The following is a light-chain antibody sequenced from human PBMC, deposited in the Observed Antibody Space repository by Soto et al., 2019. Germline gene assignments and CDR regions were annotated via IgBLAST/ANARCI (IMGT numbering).Light chain of an antibody. J-gene: IGLJ1*01. CDR3: ASWDDSLTGLYV. V-gene: IGLV1-44*01. CDR2: NNN. CDR1: SSNIGSGT. Sequence: QSVLTQPPSVSGTPVQRVTISCSGGSSNIGSGTVNWYQQLPGTAPKLLIYNNNQRPSGVPDRFSGSKSGTSGSLAISGLQSEDEADYYCASWDDSLTGLYVFGTGTKVTVL.